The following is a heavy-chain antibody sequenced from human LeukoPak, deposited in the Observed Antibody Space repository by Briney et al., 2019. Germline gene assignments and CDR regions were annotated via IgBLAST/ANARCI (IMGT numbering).Heavy chain of an antibody. CDR1: GFSFSTYE. V-gene: IGHV3-48*03. CDR3: SLLAVASPQDY. CDR2: ISSSGSTV. Sequence: GGSLILSCAASGFSFSTYEMHWVRQAPGKGLEWVSDISSSGSTVYYADSVKGRFTTSRDNANNYLYLQMHSLRAEDTAVYYCSLLAVASPQDYWGQGTLVTVSS. D-gene: IGHD6-19*01. J-gene: IGHJ4*02.